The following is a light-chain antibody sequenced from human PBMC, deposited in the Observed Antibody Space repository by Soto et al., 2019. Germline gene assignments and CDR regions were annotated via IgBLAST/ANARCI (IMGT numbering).Light chain of an antibody. V-gene: IGKV1-9*01. Sequence: DVQLTQSPSFLSASVGDRLTITCRASQDISSYLAWYQQKPGKAPKLLIHSASTLHSGVPLRFSGSGSGTEFPLTISGLQPEDFATYYCQQLNSYPPWTFGQGTKVEIK. CDR2: SAS. J-gene: IGKJ1*01. CDR3: QQLNSYPPWT. CDR1: QDISSY.